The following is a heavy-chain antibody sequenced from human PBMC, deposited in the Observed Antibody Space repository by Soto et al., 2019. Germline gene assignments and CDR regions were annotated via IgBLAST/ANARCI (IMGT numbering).Heavy chain of an antibody. CDR2: IIPIFGTT. D-gene: IGHD6-13*01. V-gene: IGHV1-69*13. CDR3: ARGIPVAGDLPSFLDS. CDR1: GGTFSSYA. J-gene: IGHJ4*02. Sequence: VASVKVSCKASGGTFSSYAISWVRQAPGQGLEWMGGIIPIFGTTNYAQKFQGRVTITADESTSTAYMELSSLRSEDTAVYYCARGIPVAGDLPSFLDSWGQGTLVTVSS.